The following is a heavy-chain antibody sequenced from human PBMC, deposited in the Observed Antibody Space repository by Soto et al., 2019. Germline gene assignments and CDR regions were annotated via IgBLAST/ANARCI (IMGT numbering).Heavy chain of an antibody. CDR2: INADNGDT. V-gene: IGHV1-3*01. CDR1: GHSFTSFA. CDR3: MIDKYKYGRRDVFDI. J-gene: IGHJ3*02. Sequence: ASVKVSCKASGHSFTSFALHWVRQAPGQRLEWMGWINADNGDTKYSQKFQGRVTITRDTSASTAYMEVSSLRSEDTAVYYCMIDKYKYGRRDVFDIWGQGTLVTVSS. D-gene: IGHD1-1*01.